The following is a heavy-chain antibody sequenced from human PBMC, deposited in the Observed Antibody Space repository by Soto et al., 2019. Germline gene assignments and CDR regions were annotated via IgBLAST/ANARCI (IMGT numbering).Heavy chain of an antibody. CDR2: ISPQGGST. Sequence: SLRLSCSASGFAFSSYAMHWVRQTPGKGLEYVSAISPQGGSTYYADSVKGRFTISRDDSKNTVYLQMSSLRPDDTAVYYCVNMMIARGAFDFWGQGTLVTVSS. J-gene: IGHJ4*02. D-gene: IGHD2-21*01. CDR1: GFAFSSYA. V-gene: IGHV3-64D*06. CDR3: VNMMIARGAFDF.